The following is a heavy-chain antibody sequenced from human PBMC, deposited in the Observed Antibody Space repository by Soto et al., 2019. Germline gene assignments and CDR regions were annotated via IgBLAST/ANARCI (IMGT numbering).Heavy chain of an antibody. D-gene: IGHD6-19*01. J-gene: IGHJ4*02. CDR3: ARVGSSGWSPDY. Sequence: KTSETLSLTCSVSGGSISGHYWTWIRQSPGKGLEWIGYIFYSGSTNYNPSLKSRVTISVDTSKNQFSLKMSSVTAADTAVYYCARVGSSGWSPDYWGRGTLVTVSS. CDR2: IFYSGST. V-gene: IGHV4-59*11. CDR1: GGSISGHY.